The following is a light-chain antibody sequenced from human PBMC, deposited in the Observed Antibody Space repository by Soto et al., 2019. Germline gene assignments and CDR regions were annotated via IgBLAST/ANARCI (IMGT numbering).Light chain of an antibody. CDR2: GIS. CDR3: QQFHDWPMT. V-gene: IGKV3-15*01. CDR1: QSVNSN. J-gene: IGKJ3*01. Sequence: EMVMTQSPAILSVSPGESATLSCRASQSVNSNYLAWYQQHPGQPPRLLIYGISTRATGIPARFSGSGSGTDFTLTISSLQSEDFAVYYCQQFHDWPMTFGPGTKVDI.